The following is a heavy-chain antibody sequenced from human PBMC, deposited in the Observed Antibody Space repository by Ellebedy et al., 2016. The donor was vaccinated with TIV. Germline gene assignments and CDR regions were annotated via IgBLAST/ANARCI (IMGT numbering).Heavy chain of an antibody. CDR2: ISGSGGST. CDR1: GFTFSSYA. CDR3: ARGANYGSGSYPIDY. D-gene: IGHD3-10*01. J-gene: IGHJ4*02. Sequence: PGGSLRLSCAASGFTFSSYAMSWVRQAPGKGLEWVSAISGSGGSTYYADSVKGRFTISRDNAKNSPYLQMNSLRAEDTAVYYCARGANYGSGSYPIDYWGQGTLVTASS. V-gene: IGHV3-23*01.